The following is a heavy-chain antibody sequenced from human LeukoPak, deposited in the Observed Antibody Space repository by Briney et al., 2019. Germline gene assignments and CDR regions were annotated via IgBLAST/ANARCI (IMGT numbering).Heavy chain of an antibody. J-gene: IGHJ4*02. Sequence: PSETLSLTCAVYGGSFSGYYWSWIRQPPGKGLEWIGEINHSGSTNYNPSLKSRATISVYTSKNQFSLKLSSVTAAATAVYYCARGTVLGGDYFDYWGPGTLVTVSS. CDR2: INHSGST. V-gene: IGHV4-34*01. D-gene: IGHD2-8*01. CDR1: GGSFSGYY. CDR3: ARGTVLGGDYFDY.